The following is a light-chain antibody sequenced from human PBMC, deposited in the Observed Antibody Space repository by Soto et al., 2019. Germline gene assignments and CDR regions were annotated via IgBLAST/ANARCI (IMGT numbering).Light chain of an antibody. Sequence: DTQITQSPSSLSASVGDRVTITCRSSQNIDNYLNWYQQKPVKAPNLLIYAASSLQSGVPSRFAGSGSGTHFTLTISTLQPEDVGTYFCQQSLSTPIYSFGQGTKVDI. CDR1: QNIDNY. CDR2: AAS. V-gene: IGKV1-39*01. CDR3: QQSLSTPIYS. J-gene: IGKJ2*03.